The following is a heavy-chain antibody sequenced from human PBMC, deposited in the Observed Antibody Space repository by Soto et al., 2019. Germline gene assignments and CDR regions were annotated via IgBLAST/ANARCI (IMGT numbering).Heavy chain of an antibody. CDR3: DRNRITMVRGAHYALDWFDH. V-gene: IGHV4-30-4*01. J-gene: IGHJ5*02. CDR1: GGSISSGDYY. CDR2: IYYSGST. Sequence: SETLSLTCTVSGGSISSGDYYWSWIRQPPGKGLEWIGYIYYSGSTYYNPSLKSRVTISVDTSKNQFSLKLSSVTAADTAVYYCDRNRITMVRGAHYALDWFDHWGQGTLVTVSS. D-gene: IGHD3-10*01.